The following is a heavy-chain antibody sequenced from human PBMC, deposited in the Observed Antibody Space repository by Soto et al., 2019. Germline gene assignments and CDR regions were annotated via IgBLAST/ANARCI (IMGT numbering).Heavy chain of an antibody. D-gene: IGHD1-20*01. CDR1: GYTFTSYG. J-gene: IGHJ6*03. CDR3: SSGGEYNWIWPPDYYYYYMDV. Sequence: GASVKVSCKASGYTFTSYGISWVRQAPGQGLEWMGWISAYNGNTNYAQKLQGRVTMTTDTSTSTAYMELRSLRSDDTAVYYCSSGGEYNWIWPPDYYYYYMDVWGKGTTVTV. CDR2: ISAYNGNT. V-gene: IGHV1-18*01.